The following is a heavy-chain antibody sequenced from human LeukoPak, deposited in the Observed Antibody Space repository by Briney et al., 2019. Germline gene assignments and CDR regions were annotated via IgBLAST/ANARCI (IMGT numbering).Heavy chain of an antibody. J-gene: IGHJ5*02. CDR1: GFSFSNFA. CDR3: ARDPSPAPRSTNWAANWFDP. D-gene: IGHD6-13*01. CDR2: TSYDGSNH. V-gene: IGHV3-30-3*01. Sequence: GGSLRLSCAASGFSFSNFAMHWVRQSPGKGLEWVALTSYDGSNHFYTDSVKGRFTISRDNSKNMLYLQMDSLGPDDTAIYYCARDPSPAPRSTNWAANWFDPWGQGTLVTVSS.